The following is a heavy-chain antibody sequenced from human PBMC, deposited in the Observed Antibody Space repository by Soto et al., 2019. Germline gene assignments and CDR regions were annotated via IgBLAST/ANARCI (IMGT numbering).Heavy chain of an antibody. CDR2: IRGSGGGT. Sequence: GGSLRLSCAASGFTFSDYYMSWIRQAPGKGLEWVSAIRGSGGGTYYADSVKGRFTISRDNSKNTLYLQMNSLRAEDTAVYYCARGRYSSSYSVDYWGPGTLVTVSS. CDR1: GFTFSDYY. D-gene: IGHD6-6*01. V-gene: IGHV3-23*01. J-gene: IGHJ4*02. CDR3: ARGRYSSSYSVDY.